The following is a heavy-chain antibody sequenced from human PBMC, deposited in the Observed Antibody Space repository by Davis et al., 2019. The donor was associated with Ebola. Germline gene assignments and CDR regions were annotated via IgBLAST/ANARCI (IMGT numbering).Heavy chain of an antibody. Sequence: SVKVSCKASGGTFSSYAISWVRQPPGQGLEGMGGIIPIFGTANYAQKFQGRVTITADESTSTAYMELSSLRSEDTAVYYCARDLDYGPLRDCGGDCYYGMDVWGQGTTVTVSS. J-gene: IGHJ6*02. CDR1: GGTFSSYA. CDR3: ARDLDYGPLRDCGGDCYYGMDV. V-gene: IGHV1-69*13. CDR2: IIPIFGTA. D-gene: IGHD2-21*01.